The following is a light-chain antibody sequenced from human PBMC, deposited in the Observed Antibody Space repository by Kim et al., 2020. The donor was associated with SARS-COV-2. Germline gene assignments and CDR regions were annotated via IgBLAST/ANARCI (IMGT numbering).Light chain of an antibody. Sequence: NFMLTQPLSVSESPGKTVTISCTRSSGSIDDNYVQWYQQRPGGVPTAVIYEDDQRPSGVSDRFSGSIDNSSNSAPLTISGLKTEDEADYYCQSYNRSNVVFGGGTKVTVL. V-gene: IGLV6-57*04. CDR2: EDD. J-gene: IGLJ2*01. CDR1: SGSIDDNY. CDR3: QSYNRSNVV.